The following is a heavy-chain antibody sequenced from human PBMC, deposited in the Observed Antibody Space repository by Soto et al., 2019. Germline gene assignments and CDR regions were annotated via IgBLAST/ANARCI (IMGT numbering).Heavy chain of an antibody. V-gene: IGHV1-18*01. D-gene: IGHD3-16*01. CDR1: GYTFTSYG. CDR3: ARTITFGGVNPLGAFDI. CDR2: ISAYNGNT. J-gene: IGHJ3*02. Sequence: GASVKVSCKASGYTFTSYGISWVRQAPGRGLEWMGWISAYNGNTNYAQKLQGRVTMTTDTSTSTAYMELRSLRSDGTAVYYCARTITFGGVNPLGAFDIWGQGTMVTVSS.